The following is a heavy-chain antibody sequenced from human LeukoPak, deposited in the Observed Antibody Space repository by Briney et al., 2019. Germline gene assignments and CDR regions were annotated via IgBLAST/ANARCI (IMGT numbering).Heavy chain of an antibody. CDR3: ARVRSSSSEYFDY. J-gene: IGHJ4*02. V-gene: IGHV1-69*04. CDR2: IIPILGIA. D-gene: IGHD6-6*01. CDR1: GGTFSSYA. Sequence: GASVKVSCKASGGTFSSYAISWVRQAPGQGLEWMGRIIPILGIANYAQKFQGRVTITADKSTSTAHMELSSLRSEDTAVYYCARVRSSSSEYFDYWGQGTLVTVSS.